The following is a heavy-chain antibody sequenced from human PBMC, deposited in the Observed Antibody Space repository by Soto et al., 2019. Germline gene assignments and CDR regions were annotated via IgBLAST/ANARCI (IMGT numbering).Heavy chain of an antibody. V-gene: IGHV1-69*06. CDR3: ARDTTGTNNWFDS. CDR2: IIPVFGSP. J-gene: IGHJ5*01. CDR1: GDTFNSHT. Sequence: VQLVQSGAEVRKPGSSVRVSCETSGDTFNSHTINWLRQAPGQGLEWMGGIIPVFGSPTYAQKFQARLTITADTSTQPAYMELSSLTSDDTAFYFCARDTTGTNNWFDSWGQGTLVTVSS. D-gene: IGHD1-1*01.